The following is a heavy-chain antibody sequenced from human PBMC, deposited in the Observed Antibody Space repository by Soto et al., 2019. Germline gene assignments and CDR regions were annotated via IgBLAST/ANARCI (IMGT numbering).Heavy chain of an antibody. Sequence: GGSLRLSCAASGFTVYNSYMTWVRQAPGKGLDWVSIIYSAGNTYYADSVEGRFTISRDGFKNILYLEMNSLRAEDTAIYYCARGVSFGELVEWGQGALVTVSS. CDR2: IYSAGNT. J-gene: IGHJ4*02. V-gene: IGHV3-53*01. D-gene: IGHD3-10*01. CDR3: ARGVSFGELVE. CDR1: GFTVYNSY.